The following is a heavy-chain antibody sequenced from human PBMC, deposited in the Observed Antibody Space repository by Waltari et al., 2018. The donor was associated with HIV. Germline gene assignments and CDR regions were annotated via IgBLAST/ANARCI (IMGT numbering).Heavy chain of an antibody. Sequence: QVQLQESGPGLVKPSQTLSLTCTVSGGSISSGGYYWSWIRQHPGKGLEWIGYIYYSGSTYYNPSLKSRVTISVDTSKNQFSLKLSSVTAADTAVYYCARSPGGTIFGVVIIRWFDPWGQGTLVTVSS. J-gene: IGHJ5*02. CDR1: GGSISSGGYY. V-gene: IGHV4-31*03. D-gene: IGHD3-3*01. CDR2: IYYSGST. CDR3: ARSPGGTIFGVVIIRWFDP.